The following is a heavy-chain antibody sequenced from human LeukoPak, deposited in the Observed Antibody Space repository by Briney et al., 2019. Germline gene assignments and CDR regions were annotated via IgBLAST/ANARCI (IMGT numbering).Heavy chain of an antibody. CDR1: GFTFSSYS. J-gene: IGHJ4*02. CDR2: ISSSSSYI. D-gene: IGHD2-15*01. V-gene: IGHV3-21*01. CDR3: ARDSGGSYAGMDY. Sequence: GGSLRLSCAASGFTFSSYSMNWVRQAPGEGLEWVSSISSSSSYIYYADSVKGRFTISRDNAKNSLYLQMNSLRAEDTAVYYCARDSGGSYAGMDYWGQGTLVTVSS.